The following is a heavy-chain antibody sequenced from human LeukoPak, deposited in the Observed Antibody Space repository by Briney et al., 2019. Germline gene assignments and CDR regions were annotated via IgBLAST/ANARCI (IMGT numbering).Heavy chain of an antibody. V-gene: IGHV4-4*08. D-gene: IGHD3-3*01. CDR1: GGSISSYY. Sequence: SETLSLTCTVSGGSISSYYWSWIRQPPGKGLEWIGRIYTSGSTNYNPSLKSRVTISVGTSKNQFSLKLSSVAAADTAVYYCARDNNDFWSGYYPFFDYWGQGTLVTVSS. J-gene: IGHJ4*02. CDR3: ARDNNDFWSGYYPFFDY. CDR2: IYTSGST.